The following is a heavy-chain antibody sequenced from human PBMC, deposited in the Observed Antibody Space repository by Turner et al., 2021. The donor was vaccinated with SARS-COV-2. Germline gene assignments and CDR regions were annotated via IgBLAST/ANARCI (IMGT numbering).Heavy chain of an antibody. CDR1: DVSISSSTYY. CDR3: ATCDCWRGYAFDY. CDR2: IYDNGNT. D-gene: IGHD3-3*01. J-gene: IGHJ4*02. Sequence: QLQLQESGPGLVKPSETLSLTCSVSDVSISSSTYYWGWIRQPPGKGLEWIGSIYDNGNTYYNPSLKSRVSMSVDTSNNQFSLKLTSLTAADTALYYCATCDCWRGYAFDYWGQGTLVPVSS. V-gene: IGHV4-39*01.